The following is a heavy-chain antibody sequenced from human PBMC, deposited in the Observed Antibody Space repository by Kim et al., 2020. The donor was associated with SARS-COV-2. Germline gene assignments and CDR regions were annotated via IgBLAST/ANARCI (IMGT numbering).Heavy chain of an antibody. D-gene: IGHD2-21*02. J-gene: IGHJ3*02. CDR1: GGTFSSYA. CDR2: IIPIFGTA. CDR3: ARDQGAYCGGDCYSDDAFDI. V-gene: IGHV1-69*06. Sequence: SVKVSCKASGGTFSSYAISWVRQAPGQGLEWMGGIIPIFGTANYAQKFQGRVTITADKSTSTAYMELSSLRSEDTAVYYCARDQGAYCGGDCYSDDAFDIWGQGTMVTVSS.